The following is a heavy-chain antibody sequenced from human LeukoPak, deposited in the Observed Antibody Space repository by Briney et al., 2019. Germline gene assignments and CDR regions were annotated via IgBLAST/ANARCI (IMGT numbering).Heavy chain of an antibody. V-gene: IGHV4-34*01. J-gene: IGHJ4*03. CDR2: IDHRGDT. Sequence: SETLSLTCAVYGGSFSRYYWSWIRQSPGKGLEWIAEIDHRGDTNYNPPVKSRVTISVDTSKNQFSLKVRSLSAADTAVYYCARGPTISETGYFDFWGQGTPVTVSS. CDR3: ARGPTISETGYFDF. CDR1: GGSFSRYY. D-gene: IGHD1-1*01.